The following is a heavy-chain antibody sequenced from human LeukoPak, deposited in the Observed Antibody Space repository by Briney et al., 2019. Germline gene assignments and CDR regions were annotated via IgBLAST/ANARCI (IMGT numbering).Heavy chain of an antibody. D-gene: IGHD3-9*01. V-gene: IGHV3-23*01. CDR3: QKAGYDIWTGSLS. J-gene: IGHJ5*02. CDR1: GFTFSTYA. Sequence: PGGSLRLSCAASGFTFSTYAMNWVRQAPGKGLEWVSGISDSGGSTDYADSVKGRFTISRDNSKNTLYLQMNSLRAEDTSVYYWQKAGYDIWTGSLSWGQGTLVTVSS. CDR2: ISDSGGST.